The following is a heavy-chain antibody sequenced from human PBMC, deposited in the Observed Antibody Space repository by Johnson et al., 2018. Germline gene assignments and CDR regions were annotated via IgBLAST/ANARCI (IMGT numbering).Heavy chain of an antibody. D-gene: IGHD6-13*01. CDR3: TRDSAGAFDI. CDR1: GFTFSRFG. V-gene: IGHV3-33*01. CDR2: IWYDGSRK. J-gene: IGHJ3*02. Sequence: QVQLVESGGGVVQAGRSLRLSCAASGFTFSRFGMHWVRQAPGKGLEWVAVIWYDGSRKYYVDSVRGRFTFSRDNSKNTVNLQMNSLRAEDTGVYYCTRDSAGAFDIWGQGTMVTVSS.